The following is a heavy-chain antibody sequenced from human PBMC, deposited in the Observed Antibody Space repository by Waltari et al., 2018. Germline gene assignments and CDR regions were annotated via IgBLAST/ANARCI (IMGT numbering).Heavy chain of an antibody. J-gene: IGHJ4*02. Sequence: QVELQQWGAGLLRPSETLSLTCAVYGGSFSGYYWSWIRQSPGKGLEWIGKINPGGSTNYKPSLKSRVTISEDTSKNQFSLKLTSVTGADTAVYYCARGELSFDYWGQGTLVTVSS. CDR2: INPGGST. D-gene: IGHD2-15*01. V-gene: IGHV4-34*01. CDR3: ARGELSFDY. CDR1: GGSFSGYY.